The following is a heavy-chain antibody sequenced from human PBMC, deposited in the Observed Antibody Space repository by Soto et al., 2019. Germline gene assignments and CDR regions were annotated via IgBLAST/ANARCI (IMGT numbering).Heavy chain of an antibody. J-gene: IGHJ3*02. V-gene: IGHV3-30*03. CDR3: ATGVPSPTQHAFDI. CDR2: ISYDGSDK. CDR1: GFSFSSYD. Sequence: QVHLVESGGGVVQPGRSLRLSCAASGFSFSSYDMHWVRQAPGKGLEWVAMISYDGSDKYFSGSVKGRLTISRDNSKNTVSLEMNSLRTKDTAADYCATGVPSPTQHAFDIWGQGTMVTVSS.